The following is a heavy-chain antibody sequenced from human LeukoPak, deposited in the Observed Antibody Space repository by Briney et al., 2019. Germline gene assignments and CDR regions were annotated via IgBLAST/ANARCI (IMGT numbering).Heavy chain of an antibody. CDR3: ARNRYGSGNSPGAFDI. CDR1: GFSLSTGGMC. Sequence: SGPALVKPTQTLTLTCTFSGFSLSTGGMCVSWIRQSPGKALEWLAVIEWDDDKYYKTSLKTRLSISKDTSKNQVVLTMTNMDPVDTATYYCARNRYGSGNSPGAFDIWGQGTMVTVSS. J-gene: IGHJ3*02. CDR2: IEWDDDK. D-gene: IGHD3-10*01. V-gene: IGHV2-70*01.